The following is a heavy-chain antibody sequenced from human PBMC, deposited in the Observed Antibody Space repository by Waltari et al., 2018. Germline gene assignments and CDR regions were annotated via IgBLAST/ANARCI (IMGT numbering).Heavy chain of an antibody. J-gene: IGHJ3*02. CDR2: ISSTGNT. V-gene: IGHV4-30-4*08. D-gene: IGHD1-26*01. CDR1: GDSIPNADSY. Sequence: QVQLQESGPGLVKPSLTLSLPCTVSGDSIPNADSYWNWFRQSPGEGLEWIGYISSTGNTYYKPSLKSRITISLETSKSHFSLNLSSGTAADTAVYYCARGDKGGSGAYYAFDIWGQGTNVTVSS. CDR3: ARGDKGGSGAYYAFDI.